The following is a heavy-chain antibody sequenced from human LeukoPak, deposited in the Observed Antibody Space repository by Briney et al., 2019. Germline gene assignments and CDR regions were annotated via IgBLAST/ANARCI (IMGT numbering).Heavy chain of an antibody. CDR3: ARRRGDPYSSSWYYFDY. V-gene: IGHV4-61*01. J-gene: IGHJ4*02. CDR2: IYYSGST. CDR1: GGSVSSGSYY. Sequence: SETLSLTCTVSGGSVSSGSYYWSWIRQPPGKGLEWIGYIYYSGSTNYNPSLKSRVTISVDTSKNQFSPKLNSVTAADTAVYYCARRRGDPYSSSWYYFDYWGQGTLVTVSS. D-gene: IGHD6-13*01.